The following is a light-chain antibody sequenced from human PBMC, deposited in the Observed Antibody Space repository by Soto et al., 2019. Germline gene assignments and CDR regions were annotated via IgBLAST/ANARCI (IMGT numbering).Light chain of an antibody. V-gene: IGKV1-5*03. CDR1: QSIDTW. Sequence: IQMTQSPATLAASVGDRVSITCRASQSIDTWLAWYQQKAGKAPNLLIYKASRLESGVPSRFSGSGSGTEFTLTISSLQPEDFGSYYCQEYRNDYGTFGQGTKVEMK. CDR2: KAS. J-gene: IGKJ1*01. CDR3: QEYRNDYGT.